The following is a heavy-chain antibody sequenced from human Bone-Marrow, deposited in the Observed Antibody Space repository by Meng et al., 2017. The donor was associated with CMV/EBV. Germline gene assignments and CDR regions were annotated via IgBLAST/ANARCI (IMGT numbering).Heavy chain of an antibody. J-gene: IGHJ4*02. Sequence: FSNSGIHWVRQAPGKGLEWVAVISYDGSTKYYADSVKGRFTISRDNSKNTLYLQMNSLRVEDTAVYYCAKDSKAHPMVRGASYYFDYWGQGTLVTVSS. CDR2: ISYDGSTK. D-gene: IGHD3-10*01. V-gene: IGHV3-30*18. CDR1: FSNSG. CDR3: AKDSKAHPMVRGASYYFDY.